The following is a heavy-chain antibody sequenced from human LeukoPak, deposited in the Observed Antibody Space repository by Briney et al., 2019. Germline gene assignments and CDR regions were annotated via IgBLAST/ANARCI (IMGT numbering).Heavy chain of an antibody. Sequence: SVKVSCKASGGTFSSYAISWVRQAPGQGLEWMGGIIPIFGTANYAQKFQGRVTITTDESTSTAYMELSSLRSEDTAVYYCARGDYYGSGSYGYWGQGTLVTVSS. D-gene: IGHD3-10*01. CDR2: IIPIFGTA. J-gene: IGHJ4*02. CDR3: ARGDYYGSGSYGY. CDR1: GGTFSSYA. V-gene: IGHV1-69*05.